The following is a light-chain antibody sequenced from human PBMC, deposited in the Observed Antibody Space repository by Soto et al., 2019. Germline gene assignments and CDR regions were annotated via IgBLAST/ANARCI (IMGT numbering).Light chain of an antibody. J-gene: IGKJ2*01. V-gene: IGKV3-15*01. CDR1: ESVSSN. CDR2: GAS. CDR3: QQYNNWPLYT. Sequence: EIVMTQSPATLSVSPGERATLSCRASESVSSNLAWYQQKPGQAPRLLIYGASTMATGIPARFSGSGSGTEFPLTISSLQSEDFAVYYCQQYNNWPLYTFGQGTKLEIK.